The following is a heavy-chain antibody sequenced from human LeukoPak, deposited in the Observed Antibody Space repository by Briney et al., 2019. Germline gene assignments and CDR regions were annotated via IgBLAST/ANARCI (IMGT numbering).Heavy chain of an antibody. V-gene: IGHV3-23*01. CDR1: GFTFSSYV. Sequence: PGGSLRLSCAASGFTFSSYVMSWVRQAPGKGLEWVSAISGSGGSTYYADSVKGRFTISRDNSKNTPYLQMNSLRAEDTAVYYCAKYYDILTGSALVWTDAFDIWGQGTMVTVSS. CDR3: AKYYDILTGSALVWTDAFDI. D-gene: IGHD3-9*01. CDR2: ISGSGGST. J-gene: IGHJ3*02.